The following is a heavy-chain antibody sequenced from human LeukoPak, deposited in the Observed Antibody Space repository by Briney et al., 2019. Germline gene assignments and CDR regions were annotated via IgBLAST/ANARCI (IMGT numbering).Heavy chain of an antibody. V-gene: IGHV4-39*01. CDR1: GGSIRSSYYY. Sequence: PSETLSLTCTVSGGSIRSSYYYWGWIRQPPGKGLEWIGSIYDSGSTYYNPSLKSRVTISVDTSKNQFSLKLSFVTTADTAVYYCARALGYCSGGSCTRGYNWFDPWGQGTLVTVPS. J-gene: IGHJ5*02. CDR3: ARALGYCSGGSCTRGYNWFDP. D-gene: IGHD2-15*01. CDR2: IYDSGST.